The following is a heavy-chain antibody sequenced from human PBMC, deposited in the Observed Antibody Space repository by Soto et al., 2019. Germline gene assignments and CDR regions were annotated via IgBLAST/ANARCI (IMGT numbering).Heavy chain of an antibody. CDR1: GGSISSGGYY. J-gene: IGHJ4*02. CDR2: IYYSGST. CDR3: ARGPRCSSTSCYSYYFDY. Sequence: LSLTCTVSGGSISSGGYYWSWIRQHPGKGLEWIGYIYYSGSTYYNPSLKSRVTISVDTSKNQFSLELSSVTAADTAVYYCARGPRCSSTSCYSYYFDYWGQGTLVTVSS. D-gene: IGHD2-2*01. V-gene: IGHV4-31*03.